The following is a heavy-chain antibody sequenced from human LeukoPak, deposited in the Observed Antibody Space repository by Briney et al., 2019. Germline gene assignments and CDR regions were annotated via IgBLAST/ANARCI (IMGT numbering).Heavy chain of an antibody. D-gene: IGHD3-22*01. J-gene: IGHJ4*02. V-gene: IGHV3-23*01. Sequence: GGSLRLSCAASGFKFDDYAMHWVRQAPGKGLEWVSAISGTDGSTYYADSVKGRFTISRDNSKNTLYLQMNSLRAEDTAVYYCAKSDSSGYYPNFDYWGQGTLVTVSS. CDR1: GFKFDDYA. CDR3: AKSDSSGYYPNFDY. CDR2: ISGTDGST.